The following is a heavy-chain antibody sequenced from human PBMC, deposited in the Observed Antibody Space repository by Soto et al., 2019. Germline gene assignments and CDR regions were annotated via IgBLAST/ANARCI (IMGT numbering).Heavy chain of an antibody. V-gene: IGHV4-39*01. Sequence: PSETLSLTCTVSGGSISSSSYYWGWIRQPPGKGLEWIGSIYYSGSTYYNPSLKSRVTISVDTSKNQFSLKLSSVTAADTAVYYCAVGMAYCGGDCPGGAFDIRGQGTMVTVSS. D-gene: IGHD2-21*01. CDR2: IYYSGST. CDR1: GGSISSSSYY. J-gene: IGHJ3*02. CDR3: AVGMAYCGGDCPGGAFDI.